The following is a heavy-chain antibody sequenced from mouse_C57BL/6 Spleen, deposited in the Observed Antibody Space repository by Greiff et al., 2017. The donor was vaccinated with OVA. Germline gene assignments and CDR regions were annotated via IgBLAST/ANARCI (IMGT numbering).Heavy chain of an antibody. D-gene: IGHD1-1*01. CDR3: ASYYGSSYGYFDV. CDR1: GYSITSGYY. J-gene: IGHJ1*03. V-gene: IGHV3-6*01. CDR2: ISYDGSN. Sequence: ESGPGLVKPSQSLSLTCSVTGYSITSGYYWNWIRQFPGNKLEWMGYISYDGSNNYNPSLKNRISITRDPSKNQFFLKLNSVTTEDTATYYCASYYGSSYGYFDVWGTGTTVTVSS.